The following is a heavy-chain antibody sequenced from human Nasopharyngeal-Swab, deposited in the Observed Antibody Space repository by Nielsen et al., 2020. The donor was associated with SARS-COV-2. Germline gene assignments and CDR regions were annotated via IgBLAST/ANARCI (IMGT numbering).Heavy chain of an antibody. CDR1: GFTFSTYA. V-gene: IGHV3-23*01. Sequence: GGSLKISCAASGFTFSTYAMTWVRQAPGKGLEWVSTIDAGGANTFYADSVKGRFTISRDNSKNTLYLQMNSLRAEDTALYYCANRRGSSWHPYCFDYWGQGTLVTVSS. J-gene: IGHJ4*02. CDR2: IDAGGANT. CDR3: ANRRGSSWHPYCFDY. D-gene: IGHD6-13*01.